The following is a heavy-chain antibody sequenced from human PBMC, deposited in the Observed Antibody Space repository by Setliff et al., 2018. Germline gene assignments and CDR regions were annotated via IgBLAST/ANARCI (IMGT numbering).Heavy chain of an antibody. V-gene: IGHV5-51*01. D-gene: IGHD6-13*01. J-gene: IGHJ3*02. Sequence: GESLKISCKGSGYTFANYWIGWVRQMPGKGLEWMGIIYPGGSDTRYSPSFRGQVTISADKSISTAYLQWSSLKASDTATYYCARPRTSSSPDSDSSDIWGQGTLVTVSS. CDR2: IYPGGSDT. CDR1: GYTFANYW. CDR3: ARPRTSSSPDSDSSDI.